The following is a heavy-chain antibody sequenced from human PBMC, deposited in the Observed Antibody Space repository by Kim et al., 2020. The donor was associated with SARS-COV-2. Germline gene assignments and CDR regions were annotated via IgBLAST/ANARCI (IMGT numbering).Heavy chain of an antibody. V-gene: IGHV4-34*01. Sequence: PSLKSRVTISVDTSKNQFSLKLSSVTAADTAVYYCATRYGVQSYYYGMDVWGQGTTVTVSS. D-gene: IGHD4-17*01. J-gene: IGHJ6*02. CDR3: ATRYGVQSYYYGMDV.